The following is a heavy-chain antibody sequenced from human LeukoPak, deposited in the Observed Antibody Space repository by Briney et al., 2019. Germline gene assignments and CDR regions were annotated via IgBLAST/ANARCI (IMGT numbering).Heavy chain of an antibody. Sequence: GWSLRLSCAATGFIYSSYWMSWVRQAPGKGLAGVANIKQDGSEKYYVDSVKGRFSISRDNAKNSLYLQMNSLRAEDTAVYYCARALRVVPAAMAAYYGMDVWGQGTTVTVSS. CDR3: ARALRVVPAAMAAYYGMDV. V-gene: IGHV3-7*01. CDR2: IKQDGSEK. CDR1: GFIYSSYW. D-gene: IGHD2-2*01. J-gene: IGHJ6*02.